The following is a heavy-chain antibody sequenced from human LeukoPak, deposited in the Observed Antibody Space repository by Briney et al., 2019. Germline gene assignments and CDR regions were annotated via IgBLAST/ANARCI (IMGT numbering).Heavy chain of an antibody. CDR3: AKGGKWDVTPFDY. J-gene: IGHJ4*02. Sequence: GGSLRLSCAASGFTFTSYSMNWVRQAPGKGLEWVSTISGGGGSTYYADSVKGRFTISRDNSKNTLYLQVNSLRAEDTAVYYCAKGGKWDVTPFDYWGQGTLVTVPS. CDR1: GFTFTSYS. D-gene: IGHD1-26*01. V-gene: IGHV3-23*01. CDR2: ISGGGGST.